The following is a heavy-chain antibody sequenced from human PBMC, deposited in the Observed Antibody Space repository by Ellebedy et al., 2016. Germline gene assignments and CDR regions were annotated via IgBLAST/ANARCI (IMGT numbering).Heavy chain of an antibody. CDR2: FSGSGGNI. CDR1: GFTFSSYA. Sequence: GGSLRLSXAASGFTFSSYAMSWVRQAPGKGLEWVSVFSGSGGNIYYADSVKGRFTISRDNSKNTLYLQMNSLRAEDTAVYYCAKGSYYGSGSEYYYYYYGLDVWGQGTTVTVSS. CDR3: AKGSYYGSGSEYYYYYYGLDV. V-gene: IGHV3-23*01. J-gene: IGHJ6*02. D-gene: IGHD3-10*01.